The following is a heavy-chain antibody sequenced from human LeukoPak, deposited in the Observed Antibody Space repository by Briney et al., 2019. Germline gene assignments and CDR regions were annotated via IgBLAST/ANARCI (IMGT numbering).Heavy chain of an antibody. Sequence: PGRSLRLSCAASGFTFSSYAMHWVRQAPGKGLEWVAVISYDGSNKYYADSVKGRFIISRDNSKNTLFLQMNSLRAADTAVYFCAKDVWTGRAQYYFESWGQGTLVAVSS. J-gene: IGHJ4*02. CDR1: GFTFSSYA. D-gene: IGHD2-21*01. V-gene: IGHV3-30*04. CDR3: AKDVWTGRAQYYFES. CDR2: ISYDGSNK.